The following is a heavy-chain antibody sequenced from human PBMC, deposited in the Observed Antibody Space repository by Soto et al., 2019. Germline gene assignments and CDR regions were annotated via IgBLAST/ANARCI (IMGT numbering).Heavy chain of an antibody. J-gene: IGHJ4*02. CDR3: ARIRGAKDAYTPGCFDY. CDR1: GFSLSTSGMC. CDR2: IDWDDDK. Sequence: SGPTLVNPTQTLTLTCTFSGFSLSTSGMCVSWIRQPPGKALEWLALIDWDDDKYYSTSLKTRLTISKDTSKNQVVLTMTNMDPVDTATYYCARIRGAKDAYTPGCFDYWGQGTLVTVSS. D-gene: IGHD2-2*01. V-gene: IGHV2-70*01.